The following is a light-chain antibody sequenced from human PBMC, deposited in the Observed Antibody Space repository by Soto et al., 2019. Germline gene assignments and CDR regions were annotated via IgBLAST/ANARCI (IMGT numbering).Light chain of an antibody. CDR1: SSNIGSNY. CDR2: RNN. V-gene: IGLV1-47*01. Sequence: QSVLTQPPSASGTPGQRVTISCSGSSSNIGSNYVYWYQQLPGTAPNLLIYRNNQRPSGVPDRFSGSKSGTSASLAISGLGSEDEADYYCAAWDDSLVFGGGTKVTVL. J-gene: IGLJ2*01. CDR3: AAWDDSLV.